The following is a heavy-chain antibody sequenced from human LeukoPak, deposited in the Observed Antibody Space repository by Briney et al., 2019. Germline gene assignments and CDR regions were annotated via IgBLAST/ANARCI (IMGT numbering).Heavy chain of an antibody. CDR3: ARVFPGAGNYYYYYYMDV. CDR1: GGSFSGYY. V-gene: IGHV4-34*01. CDR2: INHSGST. D-gene: IGHD6-19*01. Sequence: SETLSLTCAVYGGSFSGYYWSWIRQPPGKGLEWIGVINHSGSTNYNPSLKSRVTISVDTSKNQFSLKLSSVTAADTAVYYCARVFPGAGNYYYYYYMDVWGKGTTVTVSS. J-gene: IGHJ6*03.